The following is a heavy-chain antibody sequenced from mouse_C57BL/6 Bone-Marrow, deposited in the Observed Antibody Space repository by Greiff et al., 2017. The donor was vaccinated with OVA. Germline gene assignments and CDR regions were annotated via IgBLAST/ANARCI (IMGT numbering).Heavy chain of an antibody. CDR3: AREGDGYLFAY. J-gene: IGHJ3*01. D-gene: IGHD2-3*01. CDR2: ISSGGSYT. Sequence: EVHLVESGGDLVKPGGSLKLSCAASGFTFSSYGMSWVRQTPDKRLEWVATISSGGSYTYYPDSVKGRFTISRDNAKNTLYLQMSSLKSEDTAMYYCAREGDGYLFAYWGQGTLVTVSA. V-gene: IGHV5-6*01. CDR1: GFTFSSYG.